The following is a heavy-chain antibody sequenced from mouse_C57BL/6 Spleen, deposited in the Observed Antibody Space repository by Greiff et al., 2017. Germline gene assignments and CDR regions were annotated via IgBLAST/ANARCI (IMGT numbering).Heavy chain of an antibody. CDR2: IHPNSGST. CDR1: GYTFTSYW. D-gene: IGHD2-10*01. CDR3: ARSYYGNSEVYFDY. Sequence: VQLQQPGAELVKPGASVKLSCKASGYTFTSYWMHWVKQRPGQGLEWIGMIHPNSGSTNYNEKFKSKATLTVDKSSSTAYMQLSSLTSEDSAVYYCARSYYGNSEVYFDYWGQGTTLTVSS. J-gene: IGHJ2*01. V-gene: IGHV1-64*01.